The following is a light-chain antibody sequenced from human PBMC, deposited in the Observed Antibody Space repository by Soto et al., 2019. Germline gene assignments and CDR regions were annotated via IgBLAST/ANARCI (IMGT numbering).Light chain of an antibody. V-gene: IGKV1-5*01. J-gene: IGKJ4*01. Sequence: DIQMTQSPSPLSASVGDRVTITCRASQSISSWLAWYQQKPGKAPKLLIYDASSLESGVPSRFSGSGSGTEFTLTISSLQPDDFATYYCQQYGSSTLTFGGGTKVEIK. CDR2: DAS. CDR3: QQYGSSTLT. CDR1: QSISSW.